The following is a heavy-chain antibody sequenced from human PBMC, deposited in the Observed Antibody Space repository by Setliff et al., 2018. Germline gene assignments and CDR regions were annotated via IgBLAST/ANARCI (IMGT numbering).Heavy chain of an antibody. D-gene: IGHD4-17*01. V-gene: IGHV5-51*01. CDR3: ARQGDYDRVDP. J-gene: IGHJ5*02. Sequence: PGESLKISCKGSGYSFANSWIAWVRQMPGKGLEWMGVIYAGDSDTRYRPSFQGQVTISVDKSIDTAYLQWSSLKASDTAIYYCARQGDYDRVDPWGQGTLVTVSS. CDR2: IYAGDSDT. CDR1: GYSFANSW.